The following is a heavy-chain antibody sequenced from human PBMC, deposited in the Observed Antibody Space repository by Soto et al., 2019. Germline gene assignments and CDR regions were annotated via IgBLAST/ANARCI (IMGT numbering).Heavy chain of an antibody. J-gene: IGHJ6*02. CDR2: ISSSGTYI. V-gene: IGHV3-21*01. CDR3: ARDPSDCSSTSCWGYYALDV. Sequence: GGSLRVSCAASGFTFSTYSMNWVRHAPGKGLEWVSSISSSGTYIHYADSLKGRFTISRDNAKNSLYLQMISLRAEDTAVYYCARDPSDCSSTSCWGYYALDVWGQGTTVTVSS. CDR1: GFTFSTYS. D-gene: IGHD2-2*01.